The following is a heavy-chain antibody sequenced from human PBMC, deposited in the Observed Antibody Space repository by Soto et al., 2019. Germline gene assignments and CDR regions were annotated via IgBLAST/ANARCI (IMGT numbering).Heavy chain of an antibody. CDR1: GGSFTSNNW. J-gene: IGHJ4*02. D-gene: IGHD1-7*01. CDR3: ASRDPGTSVDY. CDR2: IYRTAST. V-gene: IGHV4-4*02. Sequence: PSETLSLTCAVSGGSFTSNNWWTWVRQPPGQGLEWIGEIYRTASTNYNPSLKSRVTISLDKSENQFSLKVTSLTAADTAVYYCASRDPGTSVDYWGQGTLVTVSS.